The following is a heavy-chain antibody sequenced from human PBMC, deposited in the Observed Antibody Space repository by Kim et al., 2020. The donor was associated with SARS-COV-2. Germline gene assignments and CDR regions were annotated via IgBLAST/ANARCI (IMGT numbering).Heavy chain of an antibody. CDR2: ISASTVST. J-gene: IGHJ2*01. CDR3: AKDLTPVIKTYWYFEL. D-gene: IGHD4-4*01. CDR1: EFTFSSYA. V-gene: IGHV3-23*01. Sequence: GGSLRLSCAASEFTFSSYATSWVRQAPGKGLEWVSTISASTVSTYYADSVKGRFTISRDNSKNTLYLQMNSLRAEDTALYYCAKDLTPVIKTYWYFELWGRGTLVTVSS.